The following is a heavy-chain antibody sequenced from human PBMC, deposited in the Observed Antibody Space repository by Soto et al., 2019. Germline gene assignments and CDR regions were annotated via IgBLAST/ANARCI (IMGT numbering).Heavy chain of an antibody. CDR2: IDPSDSQT. CDR3: ARKIYDSDSGPTFQYYSDS. D-gene: IGHD3-22*01. V-gene: IGHV5-10-1*01. CDR1: GYSFACDW. J-gene: IGHJ4*02. Sequence: GESLKISCHGSGYSFACDWITWVRQMPGKGLELMGRIDPSDSQTYYSPSFRGHVTISAAKSITAVFLQWSSLRASDTAMYYCARKIYDSDSGPTFQYYSDSWGQGTRVNVSS.